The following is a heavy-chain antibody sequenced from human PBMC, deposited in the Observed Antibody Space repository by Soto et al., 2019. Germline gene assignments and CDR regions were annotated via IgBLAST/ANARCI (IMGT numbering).Heavy chain of an antibody. CDR1: GYSFSSYW. V-gene: IGHV5-10-1*01. Sequence: ESLTISCKGSGYSFSSYWISWVRRMPGKGLEGRGRIDPSDSYSNYSPSFQGHVTISADKSISTDYLQWSSLKASDTALYYCATHVDSSSPRYYYPRMDLCGQGTPATVPS. CDR2: IDPSDSYS. D-gene: IGHD6-13*01. J-gene: IGHJ6*02. CDR3: ATHVDSSSPRYYYPRMDL.